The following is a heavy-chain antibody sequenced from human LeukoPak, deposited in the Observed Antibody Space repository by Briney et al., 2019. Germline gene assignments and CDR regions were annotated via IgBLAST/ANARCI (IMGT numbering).Heavy chain of an antibody. D-gene: IGHD3-3*01. CDR2: ISSSSSYI. Sequence: GGSLRLSCAASGFTFSSYSMNWVRQAPGKGLEWVSSISSSSSYIYYADSVKGRFTISRDNAKNLLYLQMNSLRAEDTAVYYCARDFEYYDFWSGYPTGAFDIWGQGTMVTVSS. V-gene: IGHV3-21*01. CDR1: GFTFSSYS. J-gene: IGHJ3*02. CDR3: ARDFEYYDFWSGYPTGAFDI.